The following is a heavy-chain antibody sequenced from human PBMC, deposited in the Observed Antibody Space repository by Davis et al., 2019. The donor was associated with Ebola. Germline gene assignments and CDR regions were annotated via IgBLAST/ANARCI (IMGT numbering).Heavy chain of an antibody. CDR3: SRTSGWYTPFDS. Sequence: PSETLSLTCTVSGGSTSTYYWRWIRQPPGKGLEYIGYISYSGSTMYSPSLTSRLTISVDKSKNQFSLNLRSVTAADTAVYYCSRTSGWYTPFDSWGQGTLVTVSS. CDR1: GGSTSTYY. CDR2: ISYSGST. D-gene: IGHD6-19*01. V-gene: IGHV4-59*08. J-gene: IGHJ4*02.